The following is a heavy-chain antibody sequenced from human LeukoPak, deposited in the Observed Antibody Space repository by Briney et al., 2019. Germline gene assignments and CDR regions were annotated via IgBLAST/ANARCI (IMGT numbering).Heavy chain of an antibody. Sequence: GASVKVSCKASGYIFTTYPIRWVRQAPGQRLEWMGWMNADNGGTIYSQKFQGRVTITRDTSASTAYVELSSLTSEDTAVYYCAREHKYSSSWYPAYWGQGTLVTVSS. CDR2: MNADNGGT. D-gene: IGHD6-13*01. CDR1: GYIFTTYP. J-gene: IGHJ4*02. CDR3: AREHKYSSSWYPAY. V-gene: IGHV1-3*01.